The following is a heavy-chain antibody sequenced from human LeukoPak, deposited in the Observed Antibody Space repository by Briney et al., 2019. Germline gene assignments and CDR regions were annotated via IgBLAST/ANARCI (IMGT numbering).Heavy chain of an antibody. CDR1: GESISSYY. D-gene: IGHD3-9*01. CDR2: VRYSGDT. Sequence: PSETLSLTCTVSGESISSYYWSWIRQPPGKGLEWVGYVRYSGDTKNSPSLKSRVTMSVDTSKNHSSLRLNSVTATDTAVYYCAREQNNYIILIGYYTPPYFDFWGQGTPVTVAS. J-gene: IGHJ4*02. V-gene: IGHV4-59*01. CDR3: AREQNNYIILIGYYTPPYFDF.